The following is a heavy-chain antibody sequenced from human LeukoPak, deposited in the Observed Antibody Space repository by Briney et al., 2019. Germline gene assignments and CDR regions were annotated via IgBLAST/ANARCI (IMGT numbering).Heavy chain of an antibody. CDR1: GYTFTSNY. CDR2: INPSDGGT. J-gene: IGHJ5*02. D-gene: IGHD1-26*01. Sequence: ASVKVSCKAAGYTFTSNYIHWVRQAPGQGFEWMGLINPSDGGTNYAQKFQDRVTMTRDTSISTAYMELSRLRSDDTAVYYCARSGGSYRYWFDPWGQGTLVTVSS. CDR3: ARSGGSYRYWFDP. V-gene: IGHV1-2*06.